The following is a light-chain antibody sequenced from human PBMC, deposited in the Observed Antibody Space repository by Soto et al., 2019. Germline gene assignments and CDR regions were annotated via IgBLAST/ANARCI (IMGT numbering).Light chain of an antibody. CDR2: DAS. J-gene: IGKJ3*01. CDR1: QGISSA. CDR3: QQFNSYPRT. Sequence: AIQLTQSPSSLSASVGDRVTITCRASQGISSALAWYQQKPGKAPKLLIYDASSLESGVPSRFSGSGSGTYFTLTISRLQPEDFATYYCQQFNSYPRTFGPGTKGDIK. V-gene: IGKV1-13*02.